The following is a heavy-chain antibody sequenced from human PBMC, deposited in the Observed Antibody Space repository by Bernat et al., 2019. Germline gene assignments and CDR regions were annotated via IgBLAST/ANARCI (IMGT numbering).Heavy chain of an antibody. Sequence: EVQLVESGGGLVQPGGSLRLSCAASGFTFSSYEMNWVRQAPGKGLEWASYISSSGSTIYYADSVKGRFTISRDNAKNSLYLQMNSLRAEDTAVYYCAREMETSSNWFDPWGQGTLVTVSS. D-gene: IGHD3-3*01. J-gene: IGHJ5*02. CDR1: GFTFSSYE. V-gene: IGHV3-48*03. CDR3: AREMETSSNWFDP. CDR2: ISSSGSTI.